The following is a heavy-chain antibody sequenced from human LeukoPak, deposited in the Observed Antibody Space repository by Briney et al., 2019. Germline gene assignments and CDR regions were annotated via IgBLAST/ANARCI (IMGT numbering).Heavy chain of an antibody. Sequence: SETLSLTCTVSGGSLRSGSYYWSWIRQHPGKGLEWIGYIYYSGSTYYNPSLKSRVTISVDTSKNQFSLKLSSVTAADTAVYYCARVGGYRTLKYYFDYWGQGTLVTVSS. V-gene: IGHV4-31*03. CDR1: GGSLRSGSYY. D-gene: IGHD3-16*01. J-gene: IGHJ4*02. CDR3: ARVGGYRTLKYYFDY. CDR2: IYYSGST.